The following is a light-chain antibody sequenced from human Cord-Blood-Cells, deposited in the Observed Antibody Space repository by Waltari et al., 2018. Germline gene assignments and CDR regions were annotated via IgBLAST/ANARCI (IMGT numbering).Light chain of an antibody. V-gene: IGKV3-20*01. CDR3: QQYGSSPPWT. CDR1: QSVSSSY. Sequence: EIVLTQSPGTLSLSPGERATLSCRASQSVSSSYLAWYQQKPGQAPRLLIYGASSRALGIPDRFSGSGSGTDFTLTISRLEPEDFAVYYCQQYGSSPPWTFGQWTKVEIK. CDR2: GAS. J-gene: IGKJ1*01.